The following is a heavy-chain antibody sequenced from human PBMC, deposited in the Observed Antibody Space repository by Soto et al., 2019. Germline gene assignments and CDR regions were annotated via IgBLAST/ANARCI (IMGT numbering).Heavy chain of an antibody. CDR3: ARWDSSGWDNWFDP. V-gene: IGHV3-66*01. CDR2: IYSGGST. D-gene: IGHD6-19*01. CDR1: GFTVSSNY. J-gene: IGHJ5*02. Sequence: GGSLRLSCAASGFTVSSNYMSWVRQAPGKGLEWVSVIYSGGSTYYADSVKGRFTISRDNSKNTLYLQMNSLRAEDTAVYYCARWDSSGWDNWFDPWGQGTLVTVSS.